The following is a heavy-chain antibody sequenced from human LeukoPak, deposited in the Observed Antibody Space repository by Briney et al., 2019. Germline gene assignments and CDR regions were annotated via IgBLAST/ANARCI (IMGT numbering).Heavy chain of an antibody. V-gene: IGHV3-20*04. D-gene: IGHD2-8*01. Sequence: GGSLRLSCRDFVFTFDDYGMSWVRQAPGKGLEWVSGINWDGGATFYADSVKGRYTISRDNDKNSLYLQMNSLRAEDTAMYYCARDLSACWSNLGYWGQGTMVTVSS. CDR3: ARDLSACWSNLGY. CDR1: VFTFDDYG. J-gene: IGHJ4*02. CDR2: INWDGGAT.